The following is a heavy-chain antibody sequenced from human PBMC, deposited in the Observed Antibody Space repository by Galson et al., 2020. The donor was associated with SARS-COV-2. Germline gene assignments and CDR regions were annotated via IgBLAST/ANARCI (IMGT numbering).Heavy chain of an antibody. CDR2: IYYSGST. CDR1: GGSISSSSYY. J-gene: IGHJ6*02. CDR3: ARDRFVWFGELSDRNAYYYGMDV. Sequence: ASETLSLTCTVSGGSISSSSYYWGWIRQPPGKGLEWIGSIYYSGSTYYNPSLKSRVTISVDTSKNQFSLKLSSVTAADTAVYYCARDRFVWFGELSDRNAYYYGMDVWGQGTTVTVSS. D-gene: IGHD3-10*01. V-gene: IGHV4-39*07.